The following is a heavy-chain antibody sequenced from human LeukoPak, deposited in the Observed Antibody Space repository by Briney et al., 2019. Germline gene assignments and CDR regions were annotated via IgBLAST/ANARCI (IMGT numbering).Heavy chain of an antibody. CDR2: IYHSGST. CDR1: GYSISSGYY. CDR3: ARGRRYYYDSSGYLDY. Sequence: SETLSLTCTVSGYSISSGYYWGWIRQPPGKGLEGIGSIYHSGSTYYNPSLKSRVTISVDTSKNQFSLKLSSVTAADTAVYYCARGRRYYYDSSGYLDYWGQGTLVTVSS. D-gene: IGHD3-22*01. J-gene: IGHJ4*02. V-gene: IGHV4-38-2*02.